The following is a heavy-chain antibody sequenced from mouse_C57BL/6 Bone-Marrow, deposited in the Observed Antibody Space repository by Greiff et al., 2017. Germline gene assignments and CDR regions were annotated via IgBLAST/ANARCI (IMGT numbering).Heavy chain of an antibody. D-gene: IGHD1-1*01. CDR1: GFSLTSYG. CDR2: IWSGGST. J-gene: IGHJ2*01. CDR3: ASNYGSSYVPYY. Sequence: VKLVESGPGLVQPSQSLSINCTVSGFSLTSYGVHWVRQSPGKGLEWLGVIWSGGSTDYNAAFISRLSISKDNSKSQVFFKMNSLQADDTAIYYCASNYGSSYVPYYWGQGTTLTVSS. V-gene: IGHV2-2*01.